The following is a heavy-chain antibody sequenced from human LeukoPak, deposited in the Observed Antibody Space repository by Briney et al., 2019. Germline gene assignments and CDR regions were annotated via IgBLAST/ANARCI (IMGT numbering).Heavy chain of an antibody. D-gene: IGHD3-16*01. CDR2: ILYDGSNK. V-gene: IGHV3-30*01. CDR3: ARDHNWGFDH. Sequence: GGSLRLSCAASGFTFSTYVMHWVRQAPGKGLQWVAVILYDGSNKYYADSVKGRFIISRDNSKNTLYLQMNSLTAEDTAVYYCARDHNWGFDHWGQGTLVTVSS. CDR1: GFTFSTYV. J-gene: IGHJ4*02.